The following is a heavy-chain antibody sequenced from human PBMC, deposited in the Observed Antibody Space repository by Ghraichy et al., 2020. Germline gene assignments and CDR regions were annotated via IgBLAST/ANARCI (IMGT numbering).Heavy chain of an antibody. CDR3: ARGHGYSSSWASDYYYGMDV. CDR1: GGSFSGYY. J-gene: IGHJ6*02. V-gene: IGHV4-34*01. Sequence: SQTLSLTCAVYGGSFSGYYWSWIRQPPGKGLEWIGEINHSGSTNYNPSLKSRVTISVDTSKNQFSLKLSSLTAADTAVYYCARGHGYSSSWASDYYYGMDVWGQGTTVTVSS. CDR2: INHSGST. D-gene: IGHD6-13*01.